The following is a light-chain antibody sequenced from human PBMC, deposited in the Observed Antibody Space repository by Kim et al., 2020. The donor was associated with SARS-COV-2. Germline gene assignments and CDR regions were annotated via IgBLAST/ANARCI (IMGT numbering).Light chain of an antibody. CDR2: GAS. Sequence: EIVLTQSPGTLSLSPGERATLSCRASQSVSSSYLAWYQQKPGQAPRLFIYGASSRAPGIPDRFSGSGSGTDFTLTISRLEPEDFAVYYCQQYGSSPPYTFGQGTKLEI. CDR1: QSVSSSY. CDR3: QQYGSSPPYT. J-gene: IGKJ2*01. V-gene: IGKV3-20*01.